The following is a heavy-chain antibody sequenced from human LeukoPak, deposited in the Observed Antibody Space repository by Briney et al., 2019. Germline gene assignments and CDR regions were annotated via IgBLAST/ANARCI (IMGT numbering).Heavy chain of an antibody. Sequence: GGSLRLSCAASGFSLSNYAMTWVRQAPGKGLEWVSGISGSGGSTYYADSVKGRITISRDNSKNTLYLQMNSLRAEDTAVYYCARGYSSGWWGYYFDYWGQGTLVTVSS. CDR3: ARGYSSGWWGYYFDY. CDR2: ISGSGGST. V-gene: IGHV3-23*01. D-gene: IGHD6-19*01. J-gene: IGHJ4*02. CDR1: GFSLSNYA.